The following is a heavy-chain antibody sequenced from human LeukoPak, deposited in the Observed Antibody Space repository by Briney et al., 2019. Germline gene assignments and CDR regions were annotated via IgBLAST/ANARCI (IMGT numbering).Heavy chain of an antibody. D-gene: IGHD1-26*01. CDR1: GFTFSSSA. CDR3: ARDGAEGVGATPFDY. Sequence: GGSLRLSCAASGFTFSSSAMNWVRQAPGKGLEWVSAISGSGGSTHYADSVKGRFTISRDNADNTLYLQMNSLRAEDTAVYYCARDGAEGVGATPFDYWGQGTLVTVSS. V-gene: IGHV3-23*01. J-gene: IGHJ4*02. CDR2: ISGSGGST.